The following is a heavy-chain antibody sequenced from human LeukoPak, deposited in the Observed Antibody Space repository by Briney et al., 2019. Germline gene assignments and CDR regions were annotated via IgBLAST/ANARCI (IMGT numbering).Heavy chain of an antibody. V-gene: IGHV4-34*01. CDR2: INHSGST. J-gene: IGHJ5*02. CDR3: ARQYDFWSGYPFDP. CDR1: GGSFSGYY. D-gene: IGHD3-3*01. Sequence: PSESLSLTCAVYGGSFSGYYWSWIRQPPGKGLEWIGEINHSGSTNYNPSLKSRVTISVDTSKNQFSLKLSSVTAADTAVYYCARQYDFWSGYPFDPWGQGTLVTVSS.